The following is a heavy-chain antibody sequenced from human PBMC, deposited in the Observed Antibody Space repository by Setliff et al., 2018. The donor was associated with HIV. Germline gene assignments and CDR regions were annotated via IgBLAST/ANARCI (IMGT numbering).Heavy chain of an antibody. J-gene: IGHJ3*02. CDR3: ATLDQDFHSSAFDTFDI. Sequence: GASVKVSCKASGYSFTNLGLNWVRRAPRQGLEWMGWINPDSGDTNYAQKIQGRLTMTRDTSINTAYMELSRLRSDDTAVYYCATLDQDFHSSAFDTFDIWGQGTMVTVSS. V-gene: IGHV1-2*02. D-gene: IGHD3-22*01. CDR2: INPDSGDT. CDR1: GYSFTNLG.